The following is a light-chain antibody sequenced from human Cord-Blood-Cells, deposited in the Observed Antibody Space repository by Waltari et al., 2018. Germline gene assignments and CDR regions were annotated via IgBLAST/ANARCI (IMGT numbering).Light chain of an antibody. Sequence: EIVLTQSPATLSLSPGERATLSCRARQSVSSYLAWYQQKPGQAPRLLIYDASNRATGIPARFSGSGSGTDFTLTIRSLEPEDFAVYYCQQRSNWPPLTFGGGTKVEIK. CDR2: DAS. J-gene: IGKJ4*01. V-gene: IGKV3-11*01. CDR3: QQRSNWPPLT. CDR1: QSVSSY.